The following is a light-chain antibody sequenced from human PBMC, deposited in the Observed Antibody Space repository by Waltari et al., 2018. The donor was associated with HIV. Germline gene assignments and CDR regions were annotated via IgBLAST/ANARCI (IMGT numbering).Light chain of an antibody. J-gene: IGKJ3*01. CDR1: QSISSG. CDR3: QQYSSYL. CDR2: KAS. Sequence: DIQMTQSPSTLSASVGDRVTITCRASQSISSGLAWYQQKPGKAPKLLIYKASSLESGVPSRFSGSGSGTEFTLTIRSLQPDDFATYYCQQYSSYLFGPGTKVDMK. V-gene: IGKV1-5*03.